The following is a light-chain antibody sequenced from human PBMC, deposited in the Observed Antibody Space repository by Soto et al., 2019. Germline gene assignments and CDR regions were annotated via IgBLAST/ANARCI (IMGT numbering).Light chain of an antibody. CDR3: IQALQTPFT. Sequence: DIVMTQSPLSLPVTPGEPASISCRSSQSLLHSTGRYYLDWYLQKPGQSPQLLIYLGSHRASGVPDRFSGSGSGTEFTLTISRVEAEDVGLYYCIQALQTPFTFGGGTRVEIK. V-gene: IGKV2-28*01. J-gene: IGKJ4*01. CDR1: QSLLHSTGRYY. CDR2: LGS.